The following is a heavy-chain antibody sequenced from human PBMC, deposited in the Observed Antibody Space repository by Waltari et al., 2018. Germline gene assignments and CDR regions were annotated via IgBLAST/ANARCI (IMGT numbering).Heavy chain of an antibody. V-gene: IGHV3-30-3*01. J-gene: IGHJ3*02. CDR3: ARDPPAPNWDDAFDI. Sequence: QVQLVESGGGVVQPGRSLRLSCAASGFTFSSYAMHWVRQAPGKGLEWVAVISYDGSNKYYADSVKGRFTISRDNSKNTLYLQMNSLRAEDTAVYYCARDPPAPNWDDAFDIWGQGTMVTVSS. D-gene: IGHD7-27*01. CDR2: ISYDGSNK. CDR1: GFTFSSYA.